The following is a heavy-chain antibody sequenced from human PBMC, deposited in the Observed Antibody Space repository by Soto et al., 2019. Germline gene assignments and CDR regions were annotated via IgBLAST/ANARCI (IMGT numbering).Heavy chain of an antibody. CDR1: GFTFSSYG. J-gene: IGHJ4*02. Sequence: QVQLVESGGDVVQPGRSLRLSCAASGFTFSSYGMHWVRQAPGNGLEWVSVISYDGSDKYYADSVKGRFTISRDNSKTTLHLQMNSLRAEDTSVYYCPGEVASGYWGKGTLVTVSA. CDR2: ISYDGSDK. D-gene: IGHD2-21*01. V-gene: IGHV3-30*03. CDR3: PGEVASGY.